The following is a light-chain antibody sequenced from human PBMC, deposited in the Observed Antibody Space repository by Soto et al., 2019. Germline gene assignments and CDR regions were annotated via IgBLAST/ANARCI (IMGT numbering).Light chain of an antibody. CDR2: SNN. Sequence: QSVLTQPPSASGTPGQRVSISCSGDNSNIGDNFVSWYQQLPGMAPKLLIYSNNHRPSGVPDRISGSKSGTSASLAISGLRSEDEADYYCAAWDDSLSGVVFGGGTEVTVL. CDR3: AAWDDSLSGVV. J-gene: IGLJ2*01. V-gene: IGLV1-47*02. CDR1: NSNIGDNF.